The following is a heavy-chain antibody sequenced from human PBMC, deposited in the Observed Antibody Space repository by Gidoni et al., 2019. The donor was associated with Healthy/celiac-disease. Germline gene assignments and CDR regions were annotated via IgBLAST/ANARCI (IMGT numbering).Heavy chain of an antibody. CDR1: GFTFSSYA. V-gene: IGHV3-30-3*01. Sequence: QVQLVESGGGVVQPGRSLRLSCAASGFTFSSYAMPRVRQAPGKGLEWVAVISYDGSNKYYADSVKGRFTISRDNSKNTLYLQMNSLRAEDTAVYYCARNQGSYGDYLSLDYYGMDVWGQGTTVTVSS. CDR3: ARNQGSYGDYLSLDYYGMDV. D-gene: IGHD4-17*01. J-gene: IGHJ6*02. CDR2: ISYDGSNK.